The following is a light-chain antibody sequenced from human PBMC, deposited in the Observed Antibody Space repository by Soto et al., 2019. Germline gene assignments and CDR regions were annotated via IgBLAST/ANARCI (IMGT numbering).Light chain of an antibody. J-gene: IGKJ1*01. CDR1: QSIATY. V-gene: IGKV1-39*01. CDR2: GTS. CDR3: QQTYSAPWT. Sequence: DYQMTQSPSSLSASVGDSVTITCRASQSIATYLNWYQQRPGKAPNLLVYGTSSLQSGVPSRFSGSESGTDYTLTISSLQPDDSATYYCQQTYSAPWTFGQGTTVEIK.